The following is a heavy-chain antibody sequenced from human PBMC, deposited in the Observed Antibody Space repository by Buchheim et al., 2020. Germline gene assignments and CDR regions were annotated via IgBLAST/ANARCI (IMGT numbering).Heavy chain of an antibody. CDR1: GFTFSSYE. CDR2: ITSSRSTI. J-gene: IGHJ6*02. D-gene: IGHD6-25*01. Sequence: EVQLVESGGGLVQPGGSLRISCAASGFTFSSYEMNWVRQAPGKGLEWVSYITSSRSTIYYADSVKGRFTIFRDNAKKSLYLQMNSLRAEDTAVYYCARTLSSDYYYYGMDVWGQGTT. V-gene: IGHV3-48*03. CDR3: ARTLSSDYYYYGMDV.